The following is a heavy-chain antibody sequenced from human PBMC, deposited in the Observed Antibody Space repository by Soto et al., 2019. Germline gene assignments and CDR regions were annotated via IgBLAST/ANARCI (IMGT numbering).Heavy chain of an antibody. CDR2: IWYDGSNK. J-gene: IGHJ1*01. V-gene: IGHV3-33*01. Sequence: PGGSLRLSCAASGFTFSSYGMHWVRQAPGKGLEWVAVIWYDGSNKYYADSVKGRFTISRDNSKNTLYLQMNSLRAEDTAVYYCARDRVAYCGGDCYSGSNWGQGTLVTVSS. CDR3: ARDRVAYCGGDCYSGSN. CDR1: GFTFSSYG. D-gene: IGHD2-21*02.